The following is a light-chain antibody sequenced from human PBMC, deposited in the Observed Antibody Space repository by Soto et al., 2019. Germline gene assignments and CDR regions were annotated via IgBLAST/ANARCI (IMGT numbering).Light chain of an antibody. CDR1: SSDVGGYNY. J-gene: IGLJ2*01. CDR3: CSYAGYYTLV. Sequence: QSVLTQPASVSGSPGQSITISCTGTSSDVGGYNYVSWFQQHPGKAPKLIIYAVSGRPSGVPDRFSGSKSGNTASLTISGLQADDEADYYCCSYAGYYTLVFGGGTQLTVL. V-gene: IGLV2-11*01. CDR2: AVS.